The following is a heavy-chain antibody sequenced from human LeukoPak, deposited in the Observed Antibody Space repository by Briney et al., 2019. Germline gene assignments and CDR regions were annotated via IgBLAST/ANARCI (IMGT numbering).Heavy chain of an antibody. D-gene: IGHD3-22*01. CDR2: INHSGRT. V-gene: IGHV4-34*01. CDR3: ARGRLIYYYYYMDV. CDR1: GGSFSGYY. Sequence: SETLSLTCAVYGGSFSGYYWSWIRQPPGKGLEWIGEINHSGRTNYNPSLKSRVTISVDTSKNQFPLMLSSVTAADTAVYYCARGRLIYYYYYMDVWGKGTTVTVSS. J-gene: IGHJ6*03.